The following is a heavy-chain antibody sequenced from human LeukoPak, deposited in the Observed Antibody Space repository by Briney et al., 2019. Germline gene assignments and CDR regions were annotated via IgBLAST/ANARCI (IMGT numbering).Heavy chain of an antibody. CDR1: GGSISSYY. V-gene: IGHV4-59*12. D-gene: IGHD3-16*01. CDR3: ARDAPFGVKYYFDY. Sequence: SETLSLTCTVSGGSISSYYWSWIRQPPGKGLEWIGYIYYSGSTDYNPSLKSRVTISRDTSKNQFSLKLSSVTAADTAVYYCARDAPFGVKYYFDYWGQGALVTVS. J-gene: IGHJ4*02. CDR2: IYYSGST.